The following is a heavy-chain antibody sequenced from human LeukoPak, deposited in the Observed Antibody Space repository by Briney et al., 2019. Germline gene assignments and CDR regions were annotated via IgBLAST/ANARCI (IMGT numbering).Heavy chain of an antibody. CDR3: ARASPRYSSSWYSDYFDS. CDR1: GGSISSYY. Sequence: SETLSLTCSVSGGSISSYYWSWIRQPPGKGLEYFGYISYSGSTSYNPSLKSRVIISVDTSKSQFSLKLSSVTAADTAVYYCARASPRYSSSWYSDYFDSWGQGTLVTVSS. V-gene: IGHV4-59*12. D-gene: IGHD6-13*01. J-gene: IGHJ4*02. CDR2: ISYSGST.